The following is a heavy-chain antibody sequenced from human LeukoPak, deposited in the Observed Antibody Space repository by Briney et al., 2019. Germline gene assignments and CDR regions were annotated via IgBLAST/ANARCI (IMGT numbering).Heavy chain of an antibody. J-gene: IGHJ4*02. CDR1: GGSISSGSYY. CDR3: ASFYGSGSYYPKPDY. D-gene: IGHD3-10*01. Sequence: SEALSLTCTVSGGSISSGSYYWGWIRQPPGKGLEWIGSIYYRGSTYYNPSLKSRVTISVDTSKNQFSLKLSSVTAADTAVYYCASFYGSGSYYPKPDYWGQGTLVTVSS. V-gene: IGHV4-39*01. CDR2: IYYRGST.